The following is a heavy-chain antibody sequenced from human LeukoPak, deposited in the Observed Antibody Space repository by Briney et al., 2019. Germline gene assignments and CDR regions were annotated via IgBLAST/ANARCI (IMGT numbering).Heavy chain of an antibody. J-gene: IGHJ6*03. D-gene: IGHD3-10*01. V-gene: IGHV3-30*02. CDR3: AKDFLVLLWFGSYMDV. Sequence: PGGSLRLSCAASGFTFSSYGMHWVRQAPGKGLEWVAFIRYDGSNKYYADSVKGRFTISRDNSKNTLYLQMNSLRAEDTAVYYCAKDFLVLLWFGSYMDVWGKGTTVTISS. CDR2: IRYDGSNK. CDR1: GFTFSSYG.